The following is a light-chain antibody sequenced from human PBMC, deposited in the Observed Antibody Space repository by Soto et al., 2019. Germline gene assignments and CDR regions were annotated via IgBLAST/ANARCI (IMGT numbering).Light chain of an antibody. V-gene: IGKV1-16*02. CDR1: QDIKNY. CDR2: AAS. Sequence: DIQMTQSPSSLSASVGDTVTITCRASQDIKNYLAWFQQKPGKAHKSLIFAASSLQSGVPSKFIATGSGTDFTLTISSLQAEDVATYFCQQYHSYPLTFGGGTKVEIK. CDR3: QQYHSYPLT. J-gene: IGKJ4*01.